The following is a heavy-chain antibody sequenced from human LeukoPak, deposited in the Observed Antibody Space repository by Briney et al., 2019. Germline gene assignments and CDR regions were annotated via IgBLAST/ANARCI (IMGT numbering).Heavy chain of an antibody. D-gene: IGHD6-19*01. CDR3: TRGILTPSYSNGYYQEQAAWCDFDY. J-gene: IGHJ4*01. CDR1: GYTFSNYV. V-gene: IGHV1-18*01. CDR2: VNPYNGNT. Sequence: APVKPSDSPSGYTFSNYVITGVRQFPGQGLEWMGRVNPYNGNTNYAQNLQGGVTLTADTSANTVFMILTGLRYDDTAVYYCTRGILTPSYSNGYYQEQAAWCDFDYW.